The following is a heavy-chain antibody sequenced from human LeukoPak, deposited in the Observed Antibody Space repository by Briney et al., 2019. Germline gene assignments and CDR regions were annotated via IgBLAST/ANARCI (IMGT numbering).Heavy chain of an antibody. CDR3: ARVGVGYSSSWHFDY. J-gene: IGHJ4*02. V-gene: IGHV4-4*07. D-gene: IGHD6-13*01. Sequence: SETLSLTCTVSGGSISSYYWSWIRQPAGKGLEWIGRIYTSGSTNYNPSPKSRVTMSVDTSKNQFSLKLSSVIAADTAVYYCARVGVGYSSSWHFDYWGQGTLVTVSS. CDR1: GGSISSYY. CDR2: IYTSGST.